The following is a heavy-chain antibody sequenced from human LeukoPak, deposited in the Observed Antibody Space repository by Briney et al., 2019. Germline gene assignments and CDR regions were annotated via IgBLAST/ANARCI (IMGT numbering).Heavy chain of an antibody. V-gene: IGHV3-30*03. Sequence: TGGSLRLSCAASGFTFSSYGMHWVRQAPGKGLEWVAVISYDGSNKYYADSVKGRFTISRDNAQNSLYLQMTSLKAEDTAVYFCARSRRHCSGGSCYDYWGQGNLVTVPS. CDR2: ISYDGSNK. J-gene: IGHJ4*02. CDR3: ARSRRHCSGGSCYDY. D-gene: IGHD2-15*01. CDR1: GFTFSSYG.